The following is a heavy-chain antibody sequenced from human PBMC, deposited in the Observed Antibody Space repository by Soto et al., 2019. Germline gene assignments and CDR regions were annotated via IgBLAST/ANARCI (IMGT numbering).Heavy chain of an antibody. CDR1: GYSFTSYW. Sequence: PGESLKISCKGSGYSFTSYWIGWVCQMPGKGLEWMGIIYPGDSDTRYSPSFQGQVTISADKSISTAYLQWSSLKASDTAMYYCARCFSSSSLARWFDPWGQGTLVTVSS. D-gene: IGHD6-6*01. J-gene: IGHJ5*02. V-gene: IGHV5-51*01. CDR3: ARCFSSSSLARWFDP. CDR2: IYPGDSDT.